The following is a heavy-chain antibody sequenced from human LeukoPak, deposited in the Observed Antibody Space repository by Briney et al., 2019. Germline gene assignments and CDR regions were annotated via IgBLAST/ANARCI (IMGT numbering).Heavy chain of an antibody. D-gene: IGHD2-15*01. J-gene: IGHJ5*02. CDR3: ARGHRFRGNCRGVTCWVWFDP. Sequence: ASVKVSCKASGYTFSRYEIHWGRQDTGQGLEWVGSMNPNTGNTAYAEKFQGRVTMTRDTSIDTAYMELSSLRSEDTAIYYCARGHRFRGNCRGVTCWVWFDPWGQGTLVTVSS. V-gene: IGHV1-8*01. CDR1: GYTFSRYE. CDR2: MNPNTGNT.